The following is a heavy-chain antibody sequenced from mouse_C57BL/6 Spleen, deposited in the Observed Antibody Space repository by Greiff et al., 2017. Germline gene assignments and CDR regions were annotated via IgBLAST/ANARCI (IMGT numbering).Heavy chain of an antibody. Sequence: QVQLQQSGAELVKPGASVKLSCKASGYTFTSYWMQWVKQRPGQGLEWIGEIDPSGSSTNYNQKFKGKATLTVDTSSSTAYMQLSSLTSEDSAVYYCARAGQLRLYFDYWGQGTTLTVSS. V-gene: IGHV1-50*01. J-gene: IGHJ2*01. CDR3: ARAGQLRLYFDY. CDR2: IDPSGSST. CDR1: GYTFTSYW. D-gene: IGHD3-2*02.